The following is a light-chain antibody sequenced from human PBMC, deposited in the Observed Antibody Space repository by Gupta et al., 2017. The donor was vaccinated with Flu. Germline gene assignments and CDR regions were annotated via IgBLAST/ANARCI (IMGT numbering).Light chain of an antibody. V-gene: IGLV1-51*01. Sequence: QSVLTQPPSVSAAPGQKVTISCSGSSSNIDDNYVFWYQQLPGTAPKLLIYDNDERPSGIPDRFSGSKSGTSATLGITGLQTGDEADYYCGTWDSSLSAWVFGGGTKLTVL. CDR1: SSNIDDNY. CDR3: GTWDSSLSAWV. J-gene: IGLJ3*02. CDR2: DND.